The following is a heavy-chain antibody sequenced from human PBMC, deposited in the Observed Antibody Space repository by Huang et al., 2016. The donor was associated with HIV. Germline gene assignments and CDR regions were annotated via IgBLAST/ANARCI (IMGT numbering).Heavy chain of an antibody. Sequence: QVQLVESGGGVVQPGRSLRLSCAVSGFTFRDHPMHWVRQAPGKGLAWVAVISCDGRNKFYADFVRGRFTISRDKSKNIVYLQLNSLTPADTSIYYCARDTTTVAGLDFWGQGALVTVSS. CDR1: GFTFRDHP. CDR2: ISCDGRNK. J-gene: IGHJ4*02. V-gene: IGHV3-30*14. CDR3: ARDTTTVAGLDF. D-gene: IGHD6-19*01.